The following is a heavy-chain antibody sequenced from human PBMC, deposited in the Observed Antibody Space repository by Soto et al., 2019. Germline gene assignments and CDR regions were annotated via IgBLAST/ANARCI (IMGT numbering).Heavy chain of an antibody. V-gene: IGHV4-59*08. CDR2: INYSGDT. CDR1: GGSLRGYY. Sequence: QVQLQESGPRLVKPSETLSLTCTVSGGSLRGYYCSWFRQPPGKGLEWVGYINYSGDTYYNPSLESPVTMSVDTSNNQYSLMINSLTATATAVYYCARQGYGGLHGLVDVWGQGTTVTVSS. J-gene: IGHJ6*02. CDR3: ARQGYGGLHGLVDV. D-gene: IGHD3-10*01.